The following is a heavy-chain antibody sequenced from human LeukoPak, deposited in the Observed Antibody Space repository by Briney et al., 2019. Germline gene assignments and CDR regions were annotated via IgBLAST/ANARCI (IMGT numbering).Heavy chain of an antibody. J-gene: IGHJ3*02. CDR1: GFTFSSYA. D-gene: IGHD2-2*01. CDR2: ISGSGGST. CDR3: AKSDCSSTSCYVRGGFDI. Sequence: GGSLRPSCAASGFTFSSYAMSWVRQAPGKGLEWVSAISGSGGSTYYADSVKGRFTISRDNSKNTLYLQMNSLRAEDTAVYYCAKSDCSSTSCYVRGGFDIWGQGTMVTVSS. V-gene: IGHV3-23*01.